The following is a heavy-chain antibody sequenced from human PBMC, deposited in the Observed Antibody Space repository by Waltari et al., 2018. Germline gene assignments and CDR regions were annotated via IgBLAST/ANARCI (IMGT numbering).Heavy chain of an antibody. CDR2: INHSGST. V-gene: IGHV4-34*01. CDR3: AREGGIAVAVYWYFDL. CDR1: GGSFSGYY. Sequence: QVQLQQWGAGLLKPSETLSLTCAVYGGSFSGYYWSWIRQPPGKGLEWIGEINHSGSTNYNPSLKSRVTISVDTSKNQFSLKLSSVTAADTAVYYCAREGGIAVAVYWYFDLWGRGTLVTVSS. D-gene: IGHD6-19*01. J-gene: IGHJ2*01.